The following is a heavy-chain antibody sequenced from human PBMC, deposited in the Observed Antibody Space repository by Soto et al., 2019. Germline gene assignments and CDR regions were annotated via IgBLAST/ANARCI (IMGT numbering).Heavy chain of an antibody. CDR1: GGSISSYY. Sequence: QAQLQESGPGLVKPSETLSLSCTVSGGSISSYYWSWFRQSPGKRMEWIGYVHHSWGSSYNPSLQSRVAISLDTSKSQSSLKVTSVTATDTAVYYCARQGFGPLHGLVDVWGQGTTVTVSS. J-gene: IGHJ6*02. V-gene: IGHV4-59*08. CDR3: ARQGFGPLHGLVDV. D-gene: IGHD3-10*01. CDR2: VHHSWGS.